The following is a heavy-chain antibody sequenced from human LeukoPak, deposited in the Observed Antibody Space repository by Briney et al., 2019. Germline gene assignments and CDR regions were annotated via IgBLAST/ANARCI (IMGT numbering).Heavy chain of an antibody. V-gene: IGHV1-2*02. CDR2: INPNSGGT. Sequence: ASVKVSCKASGYTCTGYYMHWVRQAPGQGLEWMGWINPNSGGTNYAQKFQGRVTMTRDTSISTAYMELSRLRSDDTAVYYCARDKGGGSYRGYYFDYWGQGTLVTVSS. D-gene: IGHD1-26*01. CDR3: ARDKGGGSYRGYYFDY. J-gene: IGHJ4*02. CDR1: GYTCTGYY.